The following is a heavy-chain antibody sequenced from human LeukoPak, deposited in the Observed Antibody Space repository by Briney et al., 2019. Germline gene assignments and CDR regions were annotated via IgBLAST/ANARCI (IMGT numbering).Heavy chain of an antibody. J-gene: IGHJ6*03. CDR3: ARDRSELPYYYYYYMDV. CDR1: GYTFTGYY. CDR2: INPNSGGT. Sequence: ASVKVSCKASGYTFTGYYMHWVRQAPGQGLGWMGWINPNSGGTNYAQKFQGRVAMTRDTSISTAYMELSRLRSDDTAVYYCARDRSELPYYYYYYMDVWGKGTTVTVSS. V-gene: IGHV1-2*02. D-gene: IGHD1-26*01.